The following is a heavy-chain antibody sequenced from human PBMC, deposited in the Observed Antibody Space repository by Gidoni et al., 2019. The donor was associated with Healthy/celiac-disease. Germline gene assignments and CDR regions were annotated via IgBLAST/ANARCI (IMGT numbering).Heavy chain of an antibody. Sequence: QVQLVESGGGVVKPGRSLRLSCAASGFTSRNYAMYWVRQAPGKGMEWVAVISYDGSNTYDADSVKGRFTISRDNSKNTLYLKMNSLRAEDTAVYYCASNSPDYGEYVVSGIDYWGQGTLVTVSS. D-gene: IGHD4-17*01. V-gene: IGHV3-30-3*01. CDR3: ASNSPDYGEYVVSGIDY. CDR2: ISYDGSNT. CDR1: GFTSRNYA. J-gene: IGHJ4*02.